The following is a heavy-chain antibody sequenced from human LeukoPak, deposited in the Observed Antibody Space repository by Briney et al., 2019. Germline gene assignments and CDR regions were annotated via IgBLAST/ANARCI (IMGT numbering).Heavy chain of an antibody. CDR2: IYYSGST. J-gene: IGHJ4*02. V-gene: IGHV4-31*03. Sequence: SQTLSLTCTVSGGSINSGTYYWNWIRQHPGKGLEWIGYIYYSGSTYYSPSLKSRVTISMDTSKNQFSLELSSVTAADTAVYFCARDNSHTGYDFFDYWGQGTLVTVSS. CDR1: GGSINSGTYY. D-gene: IGHD5-12*01. CDR3: ARDNSHTGYDFFDY.